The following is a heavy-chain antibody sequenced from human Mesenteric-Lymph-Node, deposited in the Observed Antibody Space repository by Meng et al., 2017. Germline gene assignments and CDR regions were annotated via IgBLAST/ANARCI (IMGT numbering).Heavy chain of an antibody. J-gene: IGHJ4*02. CDR1: GGSISSSRNY. V-gene: IGHV4-39*01. D-gene: IGHD5-12*01. CDR2: IYYSGST. CDR3: ARHDGGYGDYFDH. Sequence: QPQLQESVPGLVTPSETLSPTCTVSGGSISSSRNYWGWIRQPPGKGLEWIGSIYYSGSTYYNPSLRSRVTMSLDTSKNQFSLKLSSVTATDTAVYYCARHDGGYGDYFDHWGQGTLVTVSS.